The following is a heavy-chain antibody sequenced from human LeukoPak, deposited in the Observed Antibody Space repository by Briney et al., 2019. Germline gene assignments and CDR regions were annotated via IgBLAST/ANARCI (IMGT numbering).Heavy chain of an antibody. CDR2: ISAYNGNT. CDR1: GYTFTSYG. D-gene: IGHD6-19*01. Sequence: ASVKVSCKASGYTFTSYGISWVRQAPGQGLEWMGWISAYNGNTNYAQRAQGRVTMTTDPSTSTAFMELRSLNSDDTAVYYCARDEPYSSGWYYFDYWGQGTLVTVSS. CDR3: ARDEPYSSGWYYFDY. V-gene: IGHV1-18*01. J-gene: IGHJ4*02.